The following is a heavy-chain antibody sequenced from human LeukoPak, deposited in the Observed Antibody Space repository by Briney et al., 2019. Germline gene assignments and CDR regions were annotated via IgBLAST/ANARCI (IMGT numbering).Heavy chain of an antibody. D-gene: IGHD4-17*01. CDR1: GFTFSDHY. J-gene: IGHJ4*02. V-gene: IGHV3-11*05. CDR2: ISSSSSYT. Sequence: GGSLRLSCAASGFTFSDHYVHWVRQAPGKGLEWDSYISSSSSYTNYADSVKGRFTISRDNAKNSLYLQMNSLRAEDTALYYCARVATVNIYFDYWGQGTLVTVSS. CDR3: ARVATVNIYFDY.